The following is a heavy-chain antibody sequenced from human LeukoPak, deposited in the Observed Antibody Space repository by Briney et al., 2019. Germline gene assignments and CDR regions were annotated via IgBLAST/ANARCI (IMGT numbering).Heavy chain of an antibody. CDR1: GFTVSTYF. CDR2: ISGSGGST. CDR3: AKDPPAAEDY. V-gene: IGHV3-23*01. Sequence: GSLRLSCAASGFTVSTYFMSWVRQAPGKGLEWVSAISGSGGSTYYADSVKGRFTISRDNSKNTLYLQMNSLRAEDTAVYYCAKDPPAAEDYWGQGTLVTVSS. J-gene: IGHJ4*02. D-gene: IGHD2-2*01.